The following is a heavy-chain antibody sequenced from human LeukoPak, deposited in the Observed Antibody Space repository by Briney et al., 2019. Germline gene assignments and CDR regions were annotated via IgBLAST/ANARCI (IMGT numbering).Heavy chain of an antibody. D-gene: IGHD1-26*01. V-gene: IGHV1-24*01. CDR1: GYTVTELS. Sequence: GASVKVSCKVSGYTVTELSMHWVRQAPGKGLEWMGGFDPEDGETIYAQKFQGRVTMTEDTSTDTAYMELSSLRSEDTAVYYCATVLVGATIWFDAFDIWGQGTMVTVSS. CDR2: FDPEDGET. J-gene: IGHJ3*02. CDR3: ATVLVGATIWFDAFDI.